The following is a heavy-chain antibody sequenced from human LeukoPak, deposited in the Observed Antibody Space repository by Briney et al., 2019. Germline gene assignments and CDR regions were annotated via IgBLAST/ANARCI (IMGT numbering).Heavy chain of an antibody. V-gene: IGHV4-39*01. J-gene: IGHJ2*01. Sequence: SETLSLTCIVSGGSITSSNYFWGWIRQPPGKGLEWIGGFYHSGTIFYSPSLGSRVAISIHTSKNQFSLRLLSVTAADTAVYYCARQGVVPNKAGWYFDLWGRGTLVTVSS. CDR1: GGSITSSNYF. CDR3: ARQGVVPNKAGWYFDL. D-gene: IGHD3-10*01. CDR2: FYHSGTI.